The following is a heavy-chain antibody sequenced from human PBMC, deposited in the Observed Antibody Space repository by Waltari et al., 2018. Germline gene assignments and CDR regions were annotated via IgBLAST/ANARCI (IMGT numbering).Heavy chain of an antibody. CDR1: GYTLTELS. V-gene: IGHV1-24*01. D-gene: IGHD3-10*01. CDR3: ATVKGSGSYYNAMYYFDY. Sequence: QVQLVQSGAEVKKPGASVKVSCKVSGYTLTELSMHWVRQAPGKGLEWMGGFDPEDGETIYAQKVQGRVTMTEDTSTDTAYMELSSLRSEDTAVYYCATVKGSGSYYNAMYYFDYWGQGTLVTVSS. J-gene: IGHJ4*02. CDR2: FDPEDGET.